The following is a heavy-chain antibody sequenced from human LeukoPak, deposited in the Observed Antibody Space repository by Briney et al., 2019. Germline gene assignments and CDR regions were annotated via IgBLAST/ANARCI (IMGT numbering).Heavy chain of an antibody. CDR2: VYDSGNI. CDR1: GGSIKNDGYS. Sequence: SETLSLTCAVSGGSIKNDGYSWSWIRQSPEKGLEWLGYVYDSGNIYYNPSLQSRATISVEVSKNHFSLELRSVTAADTAVYYCARGPYNWNTVVGSGFDPWGQGTLVIVSS. V-gene: IGHV4-30-4*07. CDR3: ARGPYNWNTVVGSGFDP. J-gene: IGHJ5*02. D-gene: IGHD1-20*01.